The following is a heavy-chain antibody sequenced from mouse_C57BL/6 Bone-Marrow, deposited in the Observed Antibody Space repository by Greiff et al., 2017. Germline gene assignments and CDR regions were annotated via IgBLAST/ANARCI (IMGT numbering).Heavy chain of an antibody. V-gene: IGHV1-50*01. J-gene: IGHJ2*01. Sequence: QVQLQQPGAELVKPGASVKLSCKASGYTFTSSWMQWVKQRPGQGLEWIGEIDPSDSYTNYNQKVKGKATLTVDTSSSTAYMQLSSLTSEDSAVYYCARLRYYGSSGDYWGQGTTLTVSS. D-gene: IGHD1-1*01. CDR2: IDPSDSYT. CDR1: GYTFTSSW. CDR3: ARLRYYGSSGDY.